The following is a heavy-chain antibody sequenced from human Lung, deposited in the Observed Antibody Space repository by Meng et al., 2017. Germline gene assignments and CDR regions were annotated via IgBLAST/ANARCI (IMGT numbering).Heavy chain of an antibody. V-gene: IGHV4-30-4*01. CDR3: DGGLKGYFDF. CDR1: GSSIHRSYYY. J-gene: IGHJ2*01. D-gene: IGHD3-16*01. Sequence: VQVEGALRRPVEPPPVTSAIYIVSGSSIHRSYYYWSWKSQPQGNGLVWSGHIYTSGRSYSNPSLMTGITISVDTSKNKFSVTVGSVTAADSAVYYCDGGLKGYFDFWGRGTLVTVSS. CDR2: IYTSGRS.